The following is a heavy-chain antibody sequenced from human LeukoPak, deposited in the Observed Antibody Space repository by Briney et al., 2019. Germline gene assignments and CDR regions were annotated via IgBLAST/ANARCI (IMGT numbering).Heavy chain of an antibody. Sequence: PGGSLRLSCAASGFTFSSYAMHWVRQAPGKGLEWVAVISYDGSNKYYADSVKGRFTISRDNSKNTLYLQMNSLRAEDTAVYYCAREPMGPVDYWGQGTLVTVSS. CDR3: AREPMGPVDY. CDR1: GFTFSSYA. J-gene: IGHJ4*02. V-gene: IGHV3-30-3*01. D-gene: IGHD2-8*01. CDR2: ISYDGSNK.